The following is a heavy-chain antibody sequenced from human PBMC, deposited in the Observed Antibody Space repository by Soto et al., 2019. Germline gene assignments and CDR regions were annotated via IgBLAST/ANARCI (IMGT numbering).Heavy chain of an antibody. Sequence: SETLSLTCAVSCASIICSHYYWAWLRQSPGKGPEWIGRVFYTGFTSYNPSLESRVSVSVDTSKSQFSLKLSAVTAADTAVYYCATSQKGYNWNYFDHWGQGALVTVSS. D-gene: IGHD1-20*01. CDR1: CASIICSHYY. CDR3: ATSQKGYNWNYFDH. V-gene: IGHV4-39*01. J-gene: IGHJ4*02. CDR2: VFYTGFT.